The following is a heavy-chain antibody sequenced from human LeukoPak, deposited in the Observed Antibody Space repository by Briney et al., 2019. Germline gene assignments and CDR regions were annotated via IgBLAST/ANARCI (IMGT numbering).Heavy chain of an antibody. CDR2: ISYDGSNK. V-gene: IGHV3-30*03. CDR1: GFAFSSYG. Sequence: PGGSLRLSCAASGFAFSSYGMHWVRQAPGKGLEWVAVISYDGSNKYYADSVKGRFTISRDNSKNTLYLQMNSLRAEDTAVYYCARDLNDYGDFYYYYGMDVWGQGTTVTVSS. CDR3: ARDLNDYGDFYYYYGMDV. J-gene: IGHJ6*02. D-gene: IGHD4-17*01.